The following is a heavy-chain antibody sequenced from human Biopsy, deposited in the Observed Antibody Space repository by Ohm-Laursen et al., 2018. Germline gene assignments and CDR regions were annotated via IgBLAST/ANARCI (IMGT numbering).Heavy chain of an antibody. Sequence: SDTLSLTCAVYGGSFSNDCWTWIRQSPGKGLEWIGEVGHNGGTNYNPSLKARVSISMDTSKNQFSLNLTSVTAADTALYYCARGKRGPVAIPRDNPNRIRGWFDPWGPGTLVTVSS. J-gene: IGHJ5*02. V-gene: IGHV4-34*01. CDR3: ARGKRGPVAIPRDNPNRIRGWFDP. CDR2: VGHNGGT. D-gene: IGHD2-21*01. CDR1: GGSFSNDC.